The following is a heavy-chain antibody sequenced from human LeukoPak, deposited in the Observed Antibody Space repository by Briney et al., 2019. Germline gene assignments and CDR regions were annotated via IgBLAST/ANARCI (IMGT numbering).Heavy chain of an antibody. CDR3: ARGRGVPYYYDSSGYYPADY. Sequence: TSETLSLTCTVSGGSISSGDYYWSWIRQPPGKGLEWIVYIYYSGSTYYNPSLKSRVTISVDTSKNQFSLKLSSVTAADTAVYYCARGRGVPYYYDSSGYYPADYWGQGTLVTVSS. CDR2: IYYSGST. D-gene: IGHD3-22*01. CDR1: GGSISSGDYY. J-gene: IGHJ4*02. V-gene: IGHV4-30-4*01.